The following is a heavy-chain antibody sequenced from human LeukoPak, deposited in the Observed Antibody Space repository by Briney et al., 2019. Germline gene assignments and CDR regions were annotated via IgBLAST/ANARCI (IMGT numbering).Heavy chain of an antibody. J-gene: IGHJ4*02. CDR2: MHYSGTT. D-gene: IGHD3-10*01. CDR1: GGSISGGSISGYH. V-gene: IGHV4-61*08. Sequence: PSETLSLTCSVSGGSISGGSISGYHWSWIRQPPGKGLELIAYMHYSGTTHYNPSLKSRVSISVDTSRKQISLELTSVTAADTAVYYCASSLHSRGVTSFDYWGQGTLVTVSS. CDR3: ASSLHSRGVTSFDY.